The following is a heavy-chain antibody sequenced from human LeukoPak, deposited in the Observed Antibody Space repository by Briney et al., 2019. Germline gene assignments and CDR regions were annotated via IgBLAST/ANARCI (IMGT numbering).Heavy chain of an antibody. J-gene: IGHJ2*01. CDR1: GGTFSSYA. Sequence: GASVKVSCKASGGTFSSYAISWVRQAPGQGLEWMGGIIPIFGTANYAQKFQGRVTITADESTSTAYMELSSLRSEDTAVYYCARVVARITIFGVVPYWYFDLWGRGTLVTVSS. V-gene: IGHV1-69*13. CDR3: ARVVARITIFGVVPYWYFDL. D-gene: IGHD3-3*01. CDR2: IIPIFGTA.